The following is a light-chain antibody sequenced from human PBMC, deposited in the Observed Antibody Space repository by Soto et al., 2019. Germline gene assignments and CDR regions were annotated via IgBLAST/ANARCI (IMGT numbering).Light chain of an antibody. J-gene: IGKJ1*01. CDR2: KAS. V-gene: IGKV1-5*03. CDR3: QQYNSYPVT. Sequence: DIPMTQSPSTLSASVGDRVTITCRASQSISSWLAWYQQKPGKAPKVLIYKASSLESGVPSRFSGSGSGTEFTLTISSLQPDDFATYYCQQYNSYPVTFGQGTKVEIK. CDR1: QSISSW.